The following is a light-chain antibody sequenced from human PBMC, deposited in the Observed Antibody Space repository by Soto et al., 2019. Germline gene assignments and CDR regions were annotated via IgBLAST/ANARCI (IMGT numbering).Light chain of an antibody. Sequence: QSVLTQPPSVSGSSGRSITISCTGTSSDLAIYNYVFWYQQQPGEAPKVRIYQVTNRPSGVYNRPSSSRSGNTASLTISRLQAEDDADYDRSSCTASSKYVVGPGTKPTVL. CDR3: SSCTASSKYV. CDR1: SSDLAIYNY. CDR2: QVT. J-gene: IGLJ1*01. V-gene: IGLV2-14*01.